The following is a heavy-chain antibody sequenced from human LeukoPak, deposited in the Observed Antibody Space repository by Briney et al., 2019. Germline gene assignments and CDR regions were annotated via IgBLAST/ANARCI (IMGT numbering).Heavy chain of an antibody. J-gene: IGHJ6*03. V-gene: IGHV1-3*03. Sequence: GASVKVSCKASGYDFTKYAVQWVRQAPGQRLEWMGWIDAGNGRTKYSQDFQGRVTITRDTSASIAYMELSSLRSEDTAVYYCARVGPHYYGSGKFYYMDVWGKGTTVTISS. CDR2: IDAGNGRT. D-gene: IGHD3-10*01. CDR3: ARVGPHYYGSGKFYYMDV. CDR1: GYDFTKYA.